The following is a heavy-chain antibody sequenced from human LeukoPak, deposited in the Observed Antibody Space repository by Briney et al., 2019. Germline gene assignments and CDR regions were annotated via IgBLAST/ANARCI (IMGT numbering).Heavy chain of an antibody. CDR2: ISYDGSNK. J-gene: IGHJ4*02. CDR3: AKDDRAYCGVDCYNPDGSYFDY. Sequence: GRSLRLSCAASGFTFSSYAMHWVRQAPGKGLEWVAVISYDGSNKYYADSVKGRFTISRDNSKNTLYLQMNSLRAEDTAVYYCAKDDRAYCGVDCYNPDGSYFDYWGQGTLVTVSS. D-gene: IGHD2-21*02. V-gene: IGHV3-30-3*01. CDR1: GFTFSSYA.